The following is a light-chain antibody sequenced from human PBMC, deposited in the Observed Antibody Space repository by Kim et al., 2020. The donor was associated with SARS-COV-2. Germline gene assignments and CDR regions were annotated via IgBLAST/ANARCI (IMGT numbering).Light chain of an antibody. CDR3: QQDDKWPPIT. CDR2: DAS. V-gene: IGKV3-15*01. Sequence: SPGQRAALSCRASQNIGTKLAWYQQKPGQSPRLLIYDASTRASGVTDRFYGSGSGTEFTLIIGGLQSEDFAVYYCQQDDKWPPITFGQGTRLEIK. CDR1: QNIGTK. J-gene: IGKJ5*01.